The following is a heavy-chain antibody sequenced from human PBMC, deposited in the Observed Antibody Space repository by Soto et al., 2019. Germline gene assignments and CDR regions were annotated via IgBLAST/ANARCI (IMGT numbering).Heavy chain of an antibody. J-gene: IGHJ3*02. CDR2: IYHSGST. CDR3: AREGSGGRGAFDI. CDR1: GGSISSSNW. D-gene: IGHD3-16*01. Sequence: SETLSLTCAVSGGSISSSNWWSWVRQPPGKGLEWIGEIYHSGSTNYNPSLKSRVTISVDKSKNQFSLKLSSVTAADTAVYYCAREGSGGRGAFDIWGQGTMVTVSS. V-gene: IGHV4-4*02.